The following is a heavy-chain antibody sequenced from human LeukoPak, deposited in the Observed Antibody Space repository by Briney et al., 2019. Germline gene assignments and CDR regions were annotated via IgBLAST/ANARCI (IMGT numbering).Heavy chain of an antibody. Sequence: GWSLRLACAASGFTSSNYAMRWVRPPPGRGLEGVAGISGRGVGTNTFYADSVKGRFTIARGDSNNTLYLQMNSLRAEDTAVYYCAKRISAYGYHFDYWGQGTLVTVSS. CDR1: GFTSSNYA. D-gene: IGHD6-25*01. CDR2: ISGRGVGTNT. CDR3: AKRISAYGYHFDY. J-gene: IGHJ4*02. V-gene: IGHV3-23*01.